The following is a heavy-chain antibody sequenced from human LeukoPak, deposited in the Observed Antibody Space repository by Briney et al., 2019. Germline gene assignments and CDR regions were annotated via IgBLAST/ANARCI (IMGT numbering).Heavy chain of an antibody. CDR1: GGSISSGDYC. Sequence: SQTLSLTCTVSGGSISSGDYCWSWIRQSPGKGLEWIGYSYYSGSTYYNPSLKSRVTISVDTSKNQFSLKLSSVTAADTAVYYCARERWPPLPTYWGQGTLVTVSS. CDR3: ARERWPPLPTY. J-gene: IGHJ4*02. D-gene: IGHD5-24*01. CDR2: SYYSGST. V-gene: IGHV4-30-4*01.